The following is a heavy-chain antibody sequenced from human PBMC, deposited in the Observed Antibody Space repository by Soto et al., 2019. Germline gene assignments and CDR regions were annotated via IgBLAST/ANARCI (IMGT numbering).Heavy chain of an antibody. CDR3: ARRRPLVEGGLVY. J-gene: IGHJ4*02. V-gene: IGHV4-34*01. CDR1: GGSFSGYY. Sequence: QVQLQQWGAGLLKPSETLSLTCAVYGGSFSGYYWSWIRQPPGKGLEWIGEINHSGSTNYNPSLKSRVTLSVDTSKNQFSLKLSSVTAADTAVYYCARRRPLVEGGLVYWGQGTLVTVSS. CDR2: INHSGST. D-gene: IGHD2-15*01.